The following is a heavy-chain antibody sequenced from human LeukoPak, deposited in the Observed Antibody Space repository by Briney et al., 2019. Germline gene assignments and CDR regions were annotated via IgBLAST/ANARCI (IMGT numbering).Heavy chain of an antibody. Sequence: GGSLRLSCAASGFTFSSYAMSWVRQAPGKGLEWVSAISGSGGSTYYADSVKGRFTISRDNSKNSLYLQMNSLRAEDTAVYYCARDRYAVADFDYWGQGTLVTVSS. J-gene: IGHJ4*02. CDR3: ARDRYAVADFDY. D-gene: IGHD6-19*01. CDR1: GFTFSSYA. V-gene: IGHV3-23*01. CDR2: ISGSGGST.